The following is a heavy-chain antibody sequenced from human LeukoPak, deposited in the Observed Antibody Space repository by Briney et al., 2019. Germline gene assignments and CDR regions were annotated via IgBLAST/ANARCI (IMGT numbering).Heavy chain of an antibody. CDR3: ARDFPVSIAAAGTGVSYYFDY. V-gene: IGHV1-69*04. CDR2: IIPILGIA. J-gene: IGHJ4*02. CDR1: GGTFSSYT. D-gene: IGHD6-13*01. Sequence: ASVKVSCKPSGGTFSSYTISWVRQAPGQGLEWMGRIIPILGIAKYPQKFQGRVTITADKATSTAYMELSSLRSEDTAVYYCARDFPVSIAAAGTGVSYYFDYWGEGTLVIVSS.